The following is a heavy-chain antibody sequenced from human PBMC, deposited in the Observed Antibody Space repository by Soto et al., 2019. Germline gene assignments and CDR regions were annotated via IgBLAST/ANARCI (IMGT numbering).Heavy chain of an antibody. V-gene: IGHV4-39*01. CDR3: ARLQGDAVGATGWYYYGMDV. CDR2: IYYSGST. CDR1: GGSISSSSYY. Sequence: SETLSLTCTVSGGSISSSSYYWGWIRQPPGKGLEWIGSIYYSGSTYYNPSLKSRVTISVDTSKNQFSLKLSSVTAADTAVYYCARLQGDAVGATGWYYYGMDVWGQGTTVTVSS. J-gene: IGHJ6*02. D-gene: IGHD1-26*01.